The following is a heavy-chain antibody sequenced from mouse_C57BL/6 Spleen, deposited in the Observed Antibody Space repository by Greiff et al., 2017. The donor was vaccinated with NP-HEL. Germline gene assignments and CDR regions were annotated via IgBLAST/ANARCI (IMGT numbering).Heavy chain of an antibody. CDR3: ARGYGSSYDDY. D-gene: IGHD1-1*01. J-gene: IGHJ2*01. Sequence: QVQLQQPGAELVMPGASVKLSCKASGYTFTSYWMHWVKQRPGQGLEWIGEIDPSDSYTNYNQKFKGKSTLTVDKSSSTAYMQLSSLTSEDSAVYYCARGYGSSYDDYWGQGTTLTVSS. CDR1: GYTFTSYW. CDR2: IDPSDSYT. V-gene: IGHV1-69*01.